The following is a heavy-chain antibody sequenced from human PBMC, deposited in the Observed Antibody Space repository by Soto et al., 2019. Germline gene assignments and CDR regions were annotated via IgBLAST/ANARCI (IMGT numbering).Heavy chain of an antibody. CDR1: GGSIKVGGYY. CDR2: IYYSETT. CDR3: ARLSYSHYST. V-gene: IGHV4-39*01. D-gene: IGHD5-12*01. J-gene: IGHJ4*01. Sequence: SETLSLTCTVSGGSIKVGGYYWGWIRQPPGKGLEWVATIYYSETTYYNPSLKSRLTISLDTSRNQFSLDLTAVTAADTAVYYCARLSYSHYSTWGHRTLVTVSS.